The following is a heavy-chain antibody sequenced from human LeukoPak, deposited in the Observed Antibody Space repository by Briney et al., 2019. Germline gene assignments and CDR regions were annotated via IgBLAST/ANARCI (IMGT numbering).Heavy chain of an antibody. CDR1: GFTFGSYS. D-gene: IGHD4-17*01. CDR3: ARETYGDYSFDY. CDR2: ISSSSSPV. V-gene: IGHV3-48*02. J-gene: IGHJ4*02. Sequence: GGSLRLSCAASGFTFGSYSMNWVRQAPGQGLEWVSYISSSSSPVSYADSVKGRFTISRDNAKNSLYLQMNSLRDEDTAVYYCARETYGDYSFDYWGQGTLATVSS.